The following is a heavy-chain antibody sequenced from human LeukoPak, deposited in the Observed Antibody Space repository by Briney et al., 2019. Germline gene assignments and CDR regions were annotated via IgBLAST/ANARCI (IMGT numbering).Heavy chain of an antibody. D-gene: IGHD6-19*01. Sequence: SETLSLTCTVSGGSISNYYWSWIRQPPGKGLEWIGYIYYSGNTNYNPSLKSRVTISVDTSKNQFSLKLNSVTAADTAVYYCARVRYCSANRCYDREFDNWGQGTLVTVSS. CDR3: ARVRYCSANRCYDREFDN. CDR1: GGSISNYY. J-gene: IGHJ4*02. V-gene: IGHV4-59*01. CDR2: IYYSGNT.